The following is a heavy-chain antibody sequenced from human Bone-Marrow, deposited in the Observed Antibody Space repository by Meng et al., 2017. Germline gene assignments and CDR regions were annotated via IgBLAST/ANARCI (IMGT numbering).Heavy chain of an antibody. Sequence: GSLRLSCAVYGGSFSGYYWSWIRQPPGKGLEWIGEINHSGSTNYNPSLKSRVTISVDTSKNQFSLKLSSVTAADTAVYYCASGGLPYSSSWYFQHWGQGTLVTVSS. CDR1: GGSFSGYY. J-gene: IGHJ1*01. D-gene: IGHD6-13*01. CDR3: ASGGLPYSSSWYFQH. CDR2: INHSGST. V-gene: IGHV4-34*01.